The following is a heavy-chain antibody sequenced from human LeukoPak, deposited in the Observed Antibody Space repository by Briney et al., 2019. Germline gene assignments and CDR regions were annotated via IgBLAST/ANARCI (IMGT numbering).Heavy chain of an antibody. J-gene: IGHJ5*02. D-gene: IGHD6-13*01. CDR3: ARVVVAAAGTFDP. Sequence: GGSLRLSCAASGFTFSSYEMNWVRQAPGKGLEWVSYISSSGSTIYYADSVKGRFTISRDNSKNTLYLQMNSLRAEDTAVYYCARVVVAAAGTFDPWGQGTLVTVSS. V-gene: IGHV3-48*03. CDR2: ISSSGSTI. CDR1: GFTFSSYE.